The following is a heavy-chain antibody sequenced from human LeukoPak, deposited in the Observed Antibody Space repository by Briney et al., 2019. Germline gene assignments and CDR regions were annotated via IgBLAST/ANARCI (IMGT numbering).Heavy chain of an antibody. CDR2: IYHSGST. V-gene: IGHV4-34*01. CDR1: GGSFSGYY. D-gene: IGHD2-2*01. Sequence: SETLSLTCAVYGGSFSGYYWSWIRQPPGKGLEWIGSIYHSGSTYYNPSLKSRVTISVDTSKNQFSLKLSSVTAADTAVYYCASKLDCSSTSCYGGVDYWGQGTLVTVSS. CDR3: ASKLDCSSTSCYGGVDY. J-gene: IGHJ4*02.